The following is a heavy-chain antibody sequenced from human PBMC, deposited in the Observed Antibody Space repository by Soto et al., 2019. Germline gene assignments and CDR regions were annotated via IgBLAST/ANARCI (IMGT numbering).Heavy chain of an antibody. CDR2: IIPIFGTA. J-gene: IGHJ4*02. V-gene: IGHV1-69*06. CDR3: ASEDCSGGSGYLDY. CDR1: GGTFSSYA. Sequence: QVQLVQSGAEVKKPGSSVKVSCKASGGTFSSYAISWVRQAPGQGLEWMGGIIPIFGTANYAQKFQGRVTITADKSTSTAYRELSSLRSEDTAVYDCASEDCSGGSGYLDYWGQGTLVTVSS. D-gene: IGHD2-15*01.